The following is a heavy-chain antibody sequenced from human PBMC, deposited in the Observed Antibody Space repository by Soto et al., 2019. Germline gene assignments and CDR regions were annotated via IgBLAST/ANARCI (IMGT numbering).Heavy chain of an antibody. Sequence: GGSLRLSCAASGFAFSTYTMNWVRQAPGKGLEWVSYISSSGSTIYYADSVKGRFTISRDNAKNSLYLQMNSLRAEDTAVYYCARDQGLYSSGGSCLVDYWGQGTLVTVSS. V-gene: IGHV3-48*04. CDR3: ARDQGLYSSGGSCLVDY. CDR2: ISSSGSTI. J-gene: IGHJ4*02. CDR1: GFAFSTYT. D-gene: IGHD2-15*01.